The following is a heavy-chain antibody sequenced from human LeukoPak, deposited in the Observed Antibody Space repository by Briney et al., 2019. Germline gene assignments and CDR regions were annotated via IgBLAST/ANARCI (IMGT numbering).Heavy chain of an antibody. CDR2: INPNGGGT. Sequence: WASVKVSCKASGYTFTGYYMHWVRQAPGQGLEWMGWINPNGGGTNYAQKFQGRVTMTRDTSISTAYMELRSLISDDTAVYYCARAGAGGSFDIWGQGTMVTVSS. D-gene: IGHD2-15*01. V-gene: IGHV1-2*02. CDR1: GYTFTGYY. J-gene: IGHJ3*02. CDR3: ARAGAGGSFDI.